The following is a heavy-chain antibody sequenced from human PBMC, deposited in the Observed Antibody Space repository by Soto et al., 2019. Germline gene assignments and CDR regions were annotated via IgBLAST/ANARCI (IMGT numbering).Heavy chain of an antibody. J-gene: IGHJ5*02. CDR2: VNPSGGST. CDR3: AKEGTTSPYNWFDP. V-gene: IGHV1-46*01. CDR1: GYLFTAYS. D-gene: IGHD2-2*01. Sequence: GASVKVSCKASGYLFTAYSMHWVRLAPGQGLEWMGVVNPSGGSTKYAKNFQGRVTMTRDTSTTTIYMELSSLRAEDTAVYYCAKEGTTSPYNWFDPWGQGTLVTVSS.